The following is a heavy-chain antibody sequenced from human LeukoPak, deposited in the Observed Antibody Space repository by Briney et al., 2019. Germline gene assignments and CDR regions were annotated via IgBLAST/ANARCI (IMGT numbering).Heavy chain of an antibody. V-gene: IGHV4-59*01. CDR1: GGSISSYD. Sequence: SETLSLTCTVSGGSISSYDWSWIRQPPGKGLEWIGHIYSSGSTNYNPSLKSRVTISVDTSKNQFSLRLNSVTAADTAVYYCAREGNWSAFDIWGQGTMITVSS. J-gene: IGHJ3*02. CDR3: AREGNWSAFDI. CDR2: IYSSGST. D-gene: IGHD1-20*01.